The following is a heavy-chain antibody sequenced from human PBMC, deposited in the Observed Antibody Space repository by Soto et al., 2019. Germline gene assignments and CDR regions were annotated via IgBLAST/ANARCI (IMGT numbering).Heavy chain of an antibody. CDR1: GFTFSSYS. CDR3: AREHERYDILTGYHYYFDY. Sequence: GGSMRLSCAASGFTFSSYSMNWVRQAPGKGLEWVSSISSSSSYIYYADSVKGRFTISRDNAKNSLYLQLNSLRAEDTAIYYCAREHERYDILTGYHYYFDYWGQGTLVAVS. D-gene: IGHD3-9*01. J-gene: IGHJ4*02. V-gene: IGHV3-21*01. CDR2: ISSSSSYI.